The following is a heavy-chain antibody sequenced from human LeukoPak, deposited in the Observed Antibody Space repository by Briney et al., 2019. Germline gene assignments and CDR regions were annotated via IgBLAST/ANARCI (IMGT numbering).Heavy chain of an antibody. CDR2: ISYSGST. D-gene: IGHD3-3*01. V-gene: IGHV4-59*01. J-gene: IGHJ4*02. CDR3: AGYTSGRFFFDF. CDR1: GGSLNTYF. Sequence: SETLSLTCSVSGGSLNTYFWSWIRQPPGKGLEWIGYISYSGSTNYNPSLKSRPSMSVDTSKNQISLKLTSVNAADSAVYFCAGYTSGRFFFDFWGQGALVTVSS.